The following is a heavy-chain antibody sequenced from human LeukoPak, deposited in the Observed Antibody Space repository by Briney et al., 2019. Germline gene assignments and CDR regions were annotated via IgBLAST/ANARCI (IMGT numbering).Heavy chain of an antibody. V-gene: IGHV4-39*01. CDR2: IYYSGST. J-gene: IGHJ4*02. CDR1: GGSIISSSYN. Sequence: PSETLSLTCAVSGGSIISSSYNWGWIRQPPGKGLEWIGSIYYSGSTYYNPSLKSRVTISVDTSKNQFSLKLSSVTAADTAVYYCARITNSGLYYFDYWGQGTLVTVSS. D-gene: IGHD5-12*01. CDR3: ARITNSGLYYFDY.